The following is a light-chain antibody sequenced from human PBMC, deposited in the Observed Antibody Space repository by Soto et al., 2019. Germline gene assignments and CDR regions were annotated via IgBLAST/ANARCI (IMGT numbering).Light chain of an antibody. V-gene: IGLV2-14*01. Sequence: QSALTQPASVSGSPGQSITISCTGTSSDVGGHNSVAWYQHNPGKAPKLMIYDVSNRPSGVSSRFSGSKSGNTASLTVSGLQADDEADYFCSSYAGHNNYVFGTGTKLTVL. CDR1: SSDVGGHNS. CDR2: DVS. J-gene: IGLJ1*01. CDR3: SSYAGHNNYV.